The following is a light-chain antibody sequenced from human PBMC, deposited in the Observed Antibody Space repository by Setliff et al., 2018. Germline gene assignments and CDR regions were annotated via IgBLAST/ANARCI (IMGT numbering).Light chain of an antibody. CDR2: DVS. Sequence: QSVLTQPRSVSGSPGQSVTISCTGTSSDVGGYKYVSWYQQHPGKAPKLMIYDVSKRPSGVPDRFSGSKSGNTASLTISGLQAEDEADYYCCSYAGSYTSLYVFGTGT. CDR3: CSYAGSYTSLYV. J-gene: IGLJ1*01. CDR1: SSDVGGYKY. V-gene: IGLV2-11*01.